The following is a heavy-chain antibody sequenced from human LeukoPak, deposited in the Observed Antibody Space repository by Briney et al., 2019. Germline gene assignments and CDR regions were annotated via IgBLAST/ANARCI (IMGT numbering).Heavy chain of an antibody. CDR3: ARHASGYCSGGSCLVPFDY. Sequence: PSETLSLTCTVSGGSIGGYYWSWIRQPPGKGLEWIGDIYYSGSANYNPSLKSRVTISVDTSKNQFSLKLNSVTAADTAVYYCARHASGYCSGGSCLVPFDYWGQGTLVTVPS. CDR1: GGSIGGYY. V-gene: IGHV4-59*08. D-gene: IGHD2-15*01. J-gene: IGHJ4*02. CDR2: IYYSGSA.